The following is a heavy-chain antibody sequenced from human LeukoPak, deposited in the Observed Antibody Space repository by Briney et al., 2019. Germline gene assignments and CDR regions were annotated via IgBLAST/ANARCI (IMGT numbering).Heavy chain of an antibody. J-gene: IGHJ1*01. CDR3: ARAGYYGSRYPLAEYFQH. V-gene: IGHV1-18*01. Sequence: ASVKLSCKASGYTFTSYGISWVRQAPGQGLEWMGWISTYNGNTTYAQKLQGRVTMPANTSTSTAYMELSSLRSDDTAVYYCARAGYYGSRYPLAEYFQHWGQGTLVTVSS. D-gene: IGHD3-10*01. CDR1: GYTFTSYG. CDR2: ISTYNGNT.